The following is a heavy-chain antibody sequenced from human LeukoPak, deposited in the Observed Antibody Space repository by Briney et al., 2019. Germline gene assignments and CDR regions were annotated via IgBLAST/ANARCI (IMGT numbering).Heavy chain of an antibody. Sequence: SETLSLTCAVYGGSFSGYYWSWIRQPPGKGLEWIGEINHSGSTNYNPSLKSRVTISVDTSKNQFSPDLISVTSADTAVYYCARWDDGNHHFDCWGQGTLVTVSA. CDR3: ARWDDGNHHFDC. CDR1: GGSFSGYY. J-gene: IGHJ4*02. V-gene: IGHV4-34*01. D-gene: IGHD1-14*01. CDR2: INHSGST.